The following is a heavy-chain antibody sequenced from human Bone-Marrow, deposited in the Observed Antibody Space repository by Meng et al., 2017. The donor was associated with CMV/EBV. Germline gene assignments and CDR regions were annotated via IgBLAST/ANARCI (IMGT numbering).Heavy chain of an antibody. CDR3: ARAVVVVPAAIQYYYYGMDV. CDR1: GGTFSSYA. Sequence: SVKVSCKASGGTFSSYAISWVRQAPGQGLEWMGGIIPIFGTANYAQKFQGRVTMTTDTSTSTAYMELRSLRSDDTAVYYCARAVVVVPAAIQYYYYGMDVWGQGTTVTVSS. CDR2: IIPIFGTA. J-gene: IGHJ6*02. D-gene: IGHD2-2*01. V-gene: IGHV1-69*05.